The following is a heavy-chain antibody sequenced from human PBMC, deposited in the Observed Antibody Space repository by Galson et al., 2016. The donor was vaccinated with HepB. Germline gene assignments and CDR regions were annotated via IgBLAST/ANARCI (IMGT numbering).Heavy chain of an antibody. D-gene: IGHD4-17*01. CDR3: VKGNYGDYKGFDV. Sequence: SLRLSCAASGFIFSNYGMHWIRQAPGKGLEWVAVISNDVRNKYYEDSVKGRLAISRDNSRKTVYLQMDSLRAEDTAVYFCVKGNYGDYKGFDVWGQGTRVTVSA. CDR2: ISNDVRNK. CDR1: GFIFSNYG. V-gene: IGHV3-30*18. J-gene: IGHJ4*02.